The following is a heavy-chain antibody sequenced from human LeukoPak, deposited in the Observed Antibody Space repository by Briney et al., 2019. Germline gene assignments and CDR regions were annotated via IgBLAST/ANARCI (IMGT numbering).Heavy chain of an antibody. V-gene: IGHV3-30*18. CDR1: GYSLICEL. J-gene: IGHJ4*02. D-gene: IGHD3-3*01. CDR2: KQCGGSNK. CDR3: AKDLGPSIFGVPSDY. Sequence: PSRSLLHGFSAHGYSLICELVERVPRAPARVLGREQAKQCGGSNKYYADSVKGRFTISRDNSKNTLYLQMNSLRAEDTAVYYCAKDLGPSIFGVPSDYWGQGTLVTVSS.